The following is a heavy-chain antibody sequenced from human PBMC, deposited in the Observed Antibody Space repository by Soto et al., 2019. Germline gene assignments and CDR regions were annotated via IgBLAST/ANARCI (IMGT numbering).Heavy chain of an antibody. D-gene: IGHD6-25*01. CDR3: AREAEAFDI. CDR1: GFTFSSYA. CDR2: VSYDGSNK. V-gene: IGHV3-30-3*01. J-gene: IGHJ3*02. Sequence: GGSLRLSCAASGFTFSSYAMHWVRQAPGKGLEWVAVVSYDGSNKYYADSVRGRFTISRDNSKNTLYLQMNSLRAEDTAVYFCAREAEAFDIWGQGTMVTVSS.